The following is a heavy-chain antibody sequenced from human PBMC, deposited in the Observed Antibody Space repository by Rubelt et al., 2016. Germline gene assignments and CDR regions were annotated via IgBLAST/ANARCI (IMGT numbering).Heavy chain of an antibody. CDR2: ISYSGST. CDR3: ARRNVEKHAFDI. Sequence: QVQLQESGPGLVKPSETLSLTCTVSGGSISSNYWSWIRQPPGKGLEWIATISYSGSTYYNPSLKSRVTISVDSPKNQCSLKLTSVTAADTAVYYCARRNVEKHAFDIWGQGTVVTVSS. CDR1: GGSISSNY. J-gene: IGHJ3*02. D-gene: IGHD1-14*01. V-gene: IGHV4-59*04.